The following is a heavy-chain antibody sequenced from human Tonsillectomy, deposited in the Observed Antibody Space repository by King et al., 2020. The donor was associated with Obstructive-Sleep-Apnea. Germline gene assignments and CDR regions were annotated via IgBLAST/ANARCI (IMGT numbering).Heavy chain of an antibody. CDR1: GDSVSSKSVA. CDR2: LFYRSKWYS. Sequence: VQLQQSGPGLVKPSQTLSLTCAISGDSVSSKSVAWNWIRQSPSRGLEWLGRLFYRSKWYSDYAVSVKSRITINPDTFRNQFSLQLNSVTPEDTAVYSCARVLYDTSWSTFDIWGQGTMVTVSS. J-gene: IGHJ3*02. D-gene: IGHD3-22*01. CDR3: ARVLYDTSWSTFDI. V-gene: IGHV6-1*01.